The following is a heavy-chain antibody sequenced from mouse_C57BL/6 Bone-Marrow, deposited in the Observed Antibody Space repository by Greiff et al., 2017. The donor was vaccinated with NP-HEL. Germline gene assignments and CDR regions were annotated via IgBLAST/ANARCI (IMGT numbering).Heavy chain of an antibody. J-gene: IGHJ3*01. D-gene: IGHD2-2*01. V-gene: IGHV8-8*01. Sequence: QVTLKVSGPGILQPSQTLSLTCSFSGFSLSTFGMGVGWIRQPSGKGLEWLAHIWWDDDKYYNPALKSRLTISKDTSKNQVFLKIANVDTADTATYYCARMRRGNGYDGTVVPLFAYWGQGTLVTVSA. CDR1: GFSLSTFGMG. CDR2: IWWDDDK. CDR3: ARMRRGNGYDGTVVPLFAY.